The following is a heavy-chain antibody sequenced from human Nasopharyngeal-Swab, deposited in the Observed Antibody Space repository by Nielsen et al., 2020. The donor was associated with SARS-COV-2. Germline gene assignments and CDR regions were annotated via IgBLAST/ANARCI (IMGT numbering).Heavy chain of an antibody. V-gene: IGHV4-34*01. CDR3: ARGRAFHRDIVVVVAAKSPFDY. D-gene: IGHD2-15*01. CDR1: GGSFSGYY. Sequence: SETLSPTCAVYGGSFSGYYWSWIRQPPGKGLEWIGEINHSGSTNYNPSLKSRVTISVDTSKNQFSLKLSSVTAADTAVYYCARGRAFHRDIVVVVAAKSPFDYWGQGTLVTVSS. CDR2: INHSGST. J-gene: IGHJ4*02.